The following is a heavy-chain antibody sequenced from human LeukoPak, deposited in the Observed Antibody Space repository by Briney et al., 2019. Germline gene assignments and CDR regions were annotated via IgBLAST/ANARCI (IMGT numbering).Heavy chain of an antibody. Sequence: GGSLRLSCAASGFTFSSYWMHWVRQAPGKGLVWVSRINSDGSSTSYADSVKGRFTISRDNAKNTLYLQMNSLRAEDTAVYYCAKAATVTTWWFDYWGQGTLVTVSS. V-gene: IGHV3-74*01. D-gene: IGHD4-17*01. CDR1: GFTFSSYW. CDR2: INSDGSST. J-gene: IGHJ4*02. CDR3: AKAATVTTWWFDY.